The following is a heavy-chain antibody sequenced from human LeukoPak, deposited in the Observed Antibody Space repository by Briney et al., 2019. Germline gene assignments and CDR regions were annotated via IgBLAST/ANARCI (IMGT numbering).Heavy chain of an antibody. D-gene: IGHD3-22*01. CDR3: ARGGYYDSSGYQGIDY. CDR2: IYHSGST. J-gene: IGHJ4*02. CDR1: GGSIGSDGYS. Sequence: PSETLSLTCAVSGGSIGSDGYSWSWIRQPPGKGLEWIGYIYHSGSTYYNPSLKSRVTISVDRSKNQFSLKLSSVTAADTAVYYCARGGYYDSSGYQGIDYWGQGTLVTVSS. V-gene: IGHV4-30-2*01.